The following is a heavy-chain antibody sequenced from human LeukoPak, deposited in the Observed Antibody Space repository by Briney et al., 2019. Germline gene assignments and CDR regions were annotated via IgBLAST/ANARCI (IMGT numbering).Heavy chain of an antibody. CDR3: ARSLATSYFYMDV. Sequence: GRSLRLSCAASGVTFSNYAMHWVRQAPGKGLEWVAVISYDGSNKYYADSVKGRFTISGDNSKNTLYLQRSSLRAEDTAVYYCARSLATSYFYMDVWGKGNTVTVSS. CDR2: ISYDGSNK. J-gene: IGHJ6*03. V-gene: IGHV3-30*04. D-gene: IGHD5-12*01. CDR1: GVTFSNYA.